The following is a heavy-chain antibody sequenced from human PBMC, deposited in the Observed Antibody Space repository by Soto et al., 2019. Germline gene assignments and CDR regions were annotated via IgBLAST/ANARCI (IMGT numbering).Heavy chain of an antibody. D-gene: IGHD5-18*01. V-gene: IGHV4-30-4*01. CDR3: ARVQLWHAFDI. Sequence: QVQLQESGPGLVKPSQTLSLTCTVSVGSISSGDYYWSWIRQPPGKGLEWIGYIYYSGSTNYNPSLMSRVTISVDTSKSQVSLKLSSVTAADTAVYYCARVQLWHAFDIWGQGTMVTVSS. J-gene: IGHJ3*02. CDR1: VGSISSGDYY. CDR2: IYYSGST.